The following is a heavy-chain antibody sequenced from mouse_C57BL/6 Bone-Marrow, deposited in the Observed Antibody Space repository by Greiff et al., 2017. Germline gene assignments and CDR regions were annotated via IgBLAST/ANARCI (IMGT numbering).Heavy chain of an antibody. CDR2: ISSGGDYI. CDR3: TRYYYSSSPYYAMDY. V-gene: IGHV5-9-1*02. CDR1: GFTFSSYA. J-gene: IGHJ4*01. Sequence: EVKVVESGEGLVKPGGSLKLSCAASGFTFSSYAMSWVRQTPEKRLEWVAYISSGGDYIYYADTVKGRFTISRDNARNTLYLQMSSLKSEDTAMYYGTRYYYSSSPYYAMDYWGQGTSVTGSS. D-gene: IGHD1-1*01.